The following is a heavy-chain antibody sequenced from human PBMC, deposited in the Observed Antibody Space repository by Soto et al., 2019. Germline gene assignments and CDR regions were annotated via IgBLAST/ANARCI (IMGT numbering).Heavy chain of an antibody. CDR3: ARSPFLECN. CDR2: ISSSGNTI. J-gene: IGHJ4*02. Sequence: QAGWSLRLSCAASVFTFSAYEMNWVRQAPGKGLEWVAYISSSGNTIYYADSVKGRFTISRDNAKNSLFLQMNSLRVEDTAFYYCARSPFLECNWAQGTLVTVSS. D-gene: IGHD3-3*02. CDR1: VFTFSAYE. V-gene: IGHV3-48*03.